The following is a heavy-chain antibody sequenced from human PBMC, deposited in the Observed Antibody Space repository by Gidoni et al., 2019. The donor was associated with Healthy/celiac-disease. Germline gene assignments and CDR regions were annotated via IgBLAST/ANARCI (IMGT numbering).Heavy chain of an antibody. D-gene: IGHD4-17*01. CDR3: AKGSLVTTVAPFDY. CDR2: ISWNSGSI. Sequence: EVQRVASGGGLVQPGGSLRFSCAASGFTFDDYAMHWVRQAPGKGLEWVSGISWNSGSIGYADSVKGRFTISRDNAKNSRYLQMNSLRAEDTALYYCAKGSLVTTVAPFDYWGQGTLVTVSS. J-gene: IGHJ4*02. CDR1: GFTFDDYA. V-gene: IGHV3-9*01.